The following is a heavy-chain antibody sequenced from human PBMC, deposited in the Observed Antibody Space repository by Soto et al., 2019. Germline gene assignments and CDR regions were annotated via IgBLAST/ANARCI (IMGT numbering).Heavy chain of an antibody. J-gene: IGHJ3*02. CDR1: GGSIGSGGYS. CDR3: ARVGRRDGYGDAFDI. CDR2: IYHSGST. V-gene: IGHV4-30-2*01. Sequence: QLQLQESGSGLVKPSQTLSLTCAVSGGSIGSGGYSWSWIRQPPGKGLEWIGYIYHSGSTYYNPSLKSRVTISVDRSKNQFSLKLSSVTAADTAVYYCARVGRRDGYGDAFDIWGQGTMVTVSS. D-gene: IGHD5-12*01.